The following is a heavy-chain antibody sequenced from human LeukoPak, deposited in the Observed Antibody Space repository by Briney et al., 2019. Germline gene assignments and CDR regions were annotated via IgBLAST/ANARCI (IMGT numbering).Heavy chain of an antibody. V-gene: IGHV3-23*01. CDR2: IGGSGGST. Sequence: PGGSLRLSCAASGFTFSSYAMSWVRQAPGKGLEWVSAIGGSGGSTHYADSVKGRFTISRDNSKNTLYLQMNSLRAEDTAVYYCAKDWEQWLVQGFDYWGQGTLVTVSS. CDR3: AKDWEQWLVQGFDY. J-gene: IGHJ4*02. CDR1: GFTFSSYA. D-gene: IGHD6-19*01.